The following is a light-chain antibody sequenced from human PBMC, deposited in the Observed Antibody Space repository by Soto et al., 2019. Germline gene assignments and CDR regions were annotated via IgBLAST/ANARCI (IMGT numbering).Light chain of an antibody. V-gene: IGKV3-15*01. CDR3: QQYNNWPTWT. CDR2: GAS. Sequence: IVMTQSPATLSVSPGERATLSCRASQSVNSNLAWYQQQPGQAPRFLIYGASNRATGIPAKFSGSGSGTEFTLTISSLQSEDFAVYYCQQYNNWPTWTFGQGTKVEIK. CDR1: QSVNSN. J-gene: IGKJ1*01.